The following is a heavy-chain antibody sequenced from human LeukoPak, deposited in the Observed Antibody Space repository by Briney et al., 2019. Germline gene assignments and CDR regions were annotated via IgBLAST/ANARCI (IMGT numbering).Heavy chain of an antibody. Sequence: PGGSLRLSCAASGFTFSSYAMSWVRQAPGKGLEWVSAISGSGGSTYYADSVKGRFTISRDNSKNTLYLQMNSLRAEDTAVYYCARDPYYYDSSGYLDFDYWGQGTLVTVSS. CDR1: GFTFSSYA. CDR2: ISGSGGST. J-gene: IGHJ4*02. V-gene: IGHV3-23*01. D-gene: IGHD3-22*01. CDR3: ARDPYYYDSSGYLDFDY.